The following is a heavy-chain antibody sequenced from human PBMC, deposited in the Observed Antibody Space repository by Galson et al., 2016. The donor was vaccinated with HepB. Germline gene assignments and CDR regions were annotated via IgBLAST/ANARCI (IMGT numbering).Heavy chain of an antibody. D-gene: IGHD4-17*01. CDR1: GFTPSNYW. J-gene: IGHJ4*02. Sequence: SLRLSCAVSGFTPSNYWMHWVRQAPGQGLVWVSRINGAGSGTAYADSVRGRFTISRDNARNTLFLQMNSLRAEDTAVYFCVRDGDHYDFDFWGQGTLVTVSS. V-gene: IGHV3-74*01. CDR2: INGAGSGT. CDR3: VRDGDHYDFDF.